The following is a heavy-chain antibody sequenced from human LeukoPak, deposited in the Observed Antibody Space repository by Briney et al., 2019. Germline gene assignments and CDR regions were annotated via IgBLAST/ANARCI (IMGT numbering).Heavy chain of an antibody. V-gene: IGHV1-2*06. Sequence: ASVKVSCKAAGYTFTGYYMFWVRQAPGQGLEWMGRISPNSGGTNYAQKFQGRVTTTRDTSISTAYMELSRLRSDDTAVYYCARGYCSGGSCYSVENCFDPWGQGTLVTVSS. D-gene: IGHD2-15*01. CDR2: ISPNSGGT. CDR1: GYTFTGYY. CDR3: ARGYCSGGSCYSVENCFDP. J-gene: IGHJ5*02.